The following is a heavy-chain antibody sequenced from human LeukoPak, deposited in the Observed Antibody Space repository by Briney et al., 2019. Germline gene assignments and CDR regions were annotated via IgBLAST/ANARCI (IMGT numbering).Heavy chain of an antibody. Sequence: SETLSLTCAVSGASISSGNWWSWVRQPPGKGLEWIGEIYHSGSTNYNPSLNSRATISVDKSKNQFSLKLSSVTAADTAVYYCARGGSPTWFDPWGQGTLVTVSS. CDR3: ARGGSPTWFDP. CDR2: IYHSGST. J-gene: IGHJ5*02. CDR1: GASISSGNW. V-gene: IGHV4-4*02.